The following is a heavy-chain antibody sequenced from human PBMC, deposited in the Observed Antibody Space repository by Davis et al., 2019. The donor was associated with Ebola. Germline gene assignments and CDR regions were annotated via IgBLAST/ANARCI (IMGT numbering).Heavy chain of an antibody. D-gene: IGHD6-19*01. V-gene: IGHV4-59*08. CDR1: GGSINNYY. CDR2: IYYSGST. CDR3: ARWAGSSGDLRAFDI. Sequence: SETLSLTCTVSGGSINNYYWSWIRQPPGKGLEWIGYIYYSGSTNYNPSLKSRVTISVDTSNNPFSLKLSSVTAADTAMYYCARWAGSSGDLRAFDIWGQGTMVSVSS. J-gene: IGHJ3*02.